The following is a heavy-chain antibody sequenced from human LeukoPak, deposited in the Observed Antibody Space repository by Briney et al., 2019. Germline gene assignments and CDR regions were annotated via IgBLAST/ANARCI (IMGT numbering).Heavy chain of an antibody. Sequence: GGSLRLSCAASGFTISSNYMSWVRQAPGKGLEWVSVIHSGGITYYADSVKGRFTISRDNSKSTLYLQMNSLRAEDTAVYYCARSIPAAGIDFWGQGTLVTVSS. J-gene: IGHJ4*02. CDR3: ARSIPAAGIDF. CDR1: GFTISSNY. CDR2: IHSGGIT. D-gene: IGHD2-2*01. V-gene: IGHV3-53*01.